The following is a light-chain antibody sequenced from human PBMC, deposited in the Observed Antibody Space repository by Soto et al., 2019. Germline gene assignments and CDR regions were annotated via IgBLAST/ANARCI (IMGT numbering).Light chain of an antibody. CDR1: QSISTY. Sequence: DIQMTQSPSSLSASVGKSVTITRRASQSISTYLNWYQKKPGKAHNLLIYDASRLQSGVPSRFSGSGGGTDFTLSISSVQPEDFATYFCQQSYMDPITFGQGTRLEIK. CDR2: DAS. CDR3: QQSYMDPIT. V-gene: IGKV1-39*01. J-gene: IGKJ5*01.